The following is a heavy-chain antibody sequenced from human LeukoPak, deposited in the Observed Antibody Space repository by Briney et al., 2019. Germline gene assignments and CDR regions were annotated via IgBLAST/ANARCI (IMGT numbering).Heavy chain of an antibody. CDR3: AKDWELGS. CDR2: IYIRGST. CDR1: GASLSSYY. V-gene: IGHV4-59*01. Sequence: SETLSLTCSVSGASLSSYYWNWIRQPPGKGLEWIGNIYIRGSTNYNPSLKSRVTISLDTSKDQFSLKLTSVTAADTALYYCAKDWELGSWGQGTLVTVSS. J-gene: IGHJ5*02. D-gene: IGHD1-26*01.